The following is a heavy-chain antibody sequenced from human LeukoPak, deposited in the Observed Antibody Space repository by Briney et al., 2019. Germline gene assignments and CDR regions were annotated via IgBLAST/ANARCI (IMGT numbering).Heavy chain of an antibody. D-gene: IGHD6-19*01. CDR1: GGTFSSYA. V-gene: IGHV1-69*04. CDR2: IIPILGIA. CDR3: ARDVSGWYRVCDY. Sequence: SVTVSCKASGGTFSSYAISWVRQAPGQGLEWMGRIIPILGIANYAQKFQGRVTITADKSTSTAYMELSSLRSEDTAVYYCARDVSGWYRVCDYWGQGTLVTVSS. J-gene: IGHJ4*02.